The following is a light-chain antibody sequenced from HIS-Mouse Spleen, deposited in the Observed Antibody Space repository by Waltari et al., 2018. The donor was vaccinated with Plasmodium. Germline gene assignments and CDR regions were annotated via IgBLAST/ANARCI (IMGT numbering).Light chain of an antibody. CDR1: QSVSRN. V-gene: IGKV3-15*01. Sequence: EIVMTQSLATLSVSPGERATLSCRASQSVSRNLAWSQQNPGQAPRLLIYGAFTRATGIPARFRGSGSGTEFTLTISSMQAEDFAVYYCQRYNNWPPWTFGQGTKVEIK. CDR2: GAF. J-gene: IGKJ1*01. CDR3: QRYNNWPPWT.